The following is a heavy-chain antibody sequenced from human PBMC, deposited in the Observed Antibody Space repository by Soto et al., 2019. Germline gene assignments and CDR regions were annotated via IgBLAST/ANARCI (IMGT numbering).Heavy chain of an antibody. Sequence: SETLSLTCTVSRGSISSFYWSWIRQSPGKGLEWIGSIYYTGSTNYNPSLKSRVTISLDTSRNQFSLKLTSVTAADTAVYSCERLRGEPASVAYWGKGTLVTVSS. D-gene: IGHD3-16*01. J-gene: IGHJ4*02. CDR2: IYYTGST. CDR3: ERLRGEPASVAY. CDR1: RGSISSFY. V-gene: IGHV4-59*08.